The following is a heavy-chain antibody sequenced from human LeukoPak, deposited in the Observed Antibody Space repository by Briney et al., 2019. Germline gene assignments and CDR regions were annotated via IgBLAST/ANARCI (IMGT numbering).Heavy chain of an antibody. V-gene: IGHV4-39*01. CDR3: ARSLPFADFWSTFDY. Sequence: SETLSLTCTVAGGSISSSSYDWGWIRERPGKGLEWIGSIYYSGSTYYNPSLKSRVTISVDTSKTQFSLKLSSVTAADTAVYYCARSLPFADFWSTFDYWGQGTLVTVSS. CDR1: GGSISSSSYD. D-gene: IGHD3-3*01. CDR2: IYYSGST. J-gene: IGHJ4*02.